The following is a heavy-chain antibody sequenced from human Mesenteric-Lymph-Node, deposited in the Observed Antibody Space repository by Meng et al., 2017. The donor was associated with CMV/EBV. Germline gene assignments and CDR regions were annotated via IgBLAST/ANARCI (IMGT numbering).Heavy chain of an antibody. J-gene: IGHJ4*02. V-gene: IGHV1-3*01. CDR1: FTSYA. CDR2: INAGNGNT. Sequence: FTSYAMHWVRQAPGQRLEWMGWINAGNGNTKYSQKFQGRVTITRDTSASTAYMELRSLRSDDTAVYYCARDSRDCGGSSCYGGFFDYWGQGSLVTVSS. D-gene: IGHD2-2*01. CDR3: ARDSRDCGGSSCYGGFFDY.